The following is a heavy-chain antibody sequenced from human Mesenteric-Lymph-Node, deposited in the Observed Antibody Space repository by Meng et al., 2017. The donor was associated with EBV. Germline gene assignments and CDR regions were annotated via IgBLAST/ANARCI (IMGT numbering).Heavy chain of an antibody. CDR3: ARVPPRYSSRAGRAEFDP. Sequence: QVQLQQWGAGLLKPSEXLSLTCAVYGGSFNTYYWTWIRQPPGKWLEWIGEINHSGSTNYNPSLKSRVTISLDTSKNQFSLKLSSVTAADTAVYYCARVPPRYSSRAGRAEFDPWGQGTLVTVSA. CDR2: INHSGST. CDR1: GGSFNTYY. J-gene: IGHJ5*02. D-gene: IGHD6-19*01. V-gene: IGHV4-34*01.